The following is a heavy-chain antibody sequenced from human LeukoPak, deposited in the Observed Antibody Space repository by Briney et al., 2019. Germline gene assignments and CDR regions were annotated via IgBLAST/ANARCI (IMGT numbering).Heavy chain of an antibody. CDR1: GFTFSSYS. D-gene: IGHD3-22*01. V-gene: IGHV3-48*01. J-gene: IGHJ4*02. CDR2: ISSSSSTI. Sequence: GGSLRLSCAASGFTFSSYSMNWVCQAPGKGLEWVSYISSSSSTIYYADSVKGRFTISRDNAKNSLYLQMNSLRAEDTAVYYCARDNRARNYYDSSGYDYWGQGTLVTVSS. CDR3: ARDNRARNYYDSSGYDY.